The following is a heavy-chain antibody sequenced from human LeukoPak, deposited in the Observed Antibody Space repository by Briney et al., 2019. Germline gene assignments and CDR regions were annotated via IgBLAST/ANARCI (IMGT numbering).Heavy chain of an antibody. D-gene: IGHD2-15*01. CDR1: GFTFSGYA. Sequence: GGSLRLSCAASGFTFSGYAMHWVRQAPGKGLEWVAVISYDGSNKYYADSVKGRFTISRDNSKNTLYLQMNSLRAEDTAVYYCAKGRGVVVAAPLGPWGQGTLVTVSS. CDR3: AKGRGVVVAAPLGP. V-gene: IGHV3-30*04. J-gene: IGHJ5*02. CDR2: ISYDGSNK.